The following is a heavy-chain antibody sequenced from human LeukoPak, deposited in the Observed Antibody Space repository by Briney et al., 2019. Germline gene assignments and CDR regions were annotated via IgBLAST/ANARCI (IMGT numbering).Heavy chain of an antibody. CDR1: GYTFTGYY. V-gene: IGHV1-2*02. CDR2: INPNSGGT. Sequence: ASVKVSCKASGYTFTGYYMHWVRQAPGQGLGWMGWINPNSGGTNYAQKFQGRVTMTRDTSISTAYMELSRLRSDDTAVYYCARVSCTNGVCPYDYWGQGTLVTVSS. CDR3: ARVSCTNGVCPYDY. J-gene: IGHJ4*02. D-gene: IGHD2-8*01.